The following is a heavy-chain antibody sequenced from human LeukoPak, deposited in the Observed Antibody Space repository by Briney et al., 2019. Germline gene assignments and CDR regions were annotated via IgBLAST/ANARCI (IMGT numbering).Heavy chain of an antibody. CDR1: GFTFDDYA. D-gene: IGHD6-6*01. Sequence: PGRSLRLSCAASGFTFDDYAMLWARQAPGEGREGVSGIRWNSGSIGYADSVKGRFTISRDNAKHSLYLQMNSLRAEDTALYYCAKAVTSIAGGNYYYYYMDVWGKGTTVTVSS. V-gene: IGHV3-9*01. CDR2: IRWNSGSI. CDR3: AKAVTSIAGGNYYYYYMDV. J-gene: IGHJ6*03.